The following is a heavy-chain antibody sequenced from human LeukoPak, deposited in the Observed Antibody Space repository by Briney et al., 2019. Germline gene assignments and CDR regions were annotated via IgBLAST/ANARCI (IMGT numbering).Heavy chain of an antibody. D-gene: IGHD3-16*01. CDR2: VSYDETYK. V-gene: IGHV3-30*04. J-gene: IGHJ4*02. Sequence: GRSLRLSCAASGFTFSSYAMHWVRQAPGKGLEWVAAVSYDETYKYYVGSVKGRFTISGDDSKNTLYLQMNSLRTEDTAIYYCTCSDDYGDYWGQGTLVTVSS. CDR1: GFTFSSYA. CDR3: TCSDDYGDY.